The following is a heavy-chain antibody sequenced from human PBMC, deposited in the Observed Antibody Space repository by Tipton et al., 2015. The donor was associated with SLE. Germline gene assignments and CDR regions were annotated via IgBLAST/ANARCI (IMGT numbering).Heavy chain of an antibody. V-gene: IGHV4-34*01. J-gene: IGHJ4*02. D-gene: IGHD4-11*01. CDR1: GFTFSDYY. CDR2: INHSGST. Sequence: LRLSCAASGFTFSDYYMSWIRQAPGKGLEWIGEINHSGSTNYNPSLKSRVTISVDTSKNQFSLKLSSVTAADTAVYYCARRLTTVTTFAFDYWGQGTLVTVSS. CDR3: ARRLTTVTTFAFDY.